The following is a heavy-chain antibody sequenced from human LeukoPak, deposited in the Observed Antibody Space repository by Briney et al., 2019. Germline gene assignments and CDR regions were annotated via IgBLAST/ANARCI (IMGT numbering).Heavy chain of an antibody. Sequence: PGGSLRLSCAASGFTFSSYSMNWVRQAPGKGLEWVSSISSSSSYIYYADSVKGRLTISRDNAKNSLYLQMNSLRAEDTAVYYCARDVEMAPYYYYGMDVWGQGTTVTVSS. CDR2: ISSSSSYI. J-gene: IGHJ6*02. CDR3: ARDVEMAPYYYYGMDV. V-gene: IGHV3-21*01. CDR1: GFTFSSYS.